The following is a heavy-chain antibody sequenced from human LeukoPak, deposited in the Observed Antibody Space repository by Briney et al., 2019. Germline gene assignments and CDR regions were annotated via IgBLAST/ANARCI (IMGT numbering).Heavy chain of an antibody. CDR2: ISYGGRNK. CDR3: ARGQGQWLNYFDY. CDR1: GFTFRSYG. V-gene: IGHV3-30*03. Sequence: GESLRLSCAASGFTFRSYGMHWVRQAPGKGLEWVAVISYGGRNKFFEDSVKGRITISSEHAKNTVYLQINSLGAEDKAVYYCARGQGQWLNYFDYCGQGTLVTVSS. D-gene: IGHD6-19*01. J-gene: IGHJ4*02.